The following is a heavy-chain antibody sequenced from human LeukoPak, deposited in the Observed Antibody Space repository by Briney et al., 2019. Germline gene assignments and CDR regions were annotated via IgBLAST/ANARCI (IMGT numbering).Heavy chain of an antibody. CDR2: ILHDGSNK. CDR3: ARRSRGLRSYSDAFDM. J-gene: IGHJ3*02. V-gene: IGHV3-30*03. D-gene: IGHD3-10*01. CDR1: GFTFSNYA. Sequence: GGSLRLSCAASGFTFSNYAMHWVRQAPGKGLEWVAVILHDGSNKYHADSVKGRFTISRDNSKKTLYLQMNNLTSEDTAVYYCARRSRGLRSYSDAFDMWGQGTMVTVSS.